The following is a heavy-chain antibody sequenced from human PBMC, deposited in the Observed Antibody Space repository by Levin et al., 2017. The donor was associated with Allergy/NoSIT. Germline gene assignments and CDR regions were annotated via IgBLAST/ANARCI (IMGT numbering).Heavy chain of an antibody. Sequence: GESLKISCTGSGFTFGDYAMSWFRQAPGKGLEWVGFIRGKAYGGTPEYAASLKGRISISSDDSKSIDYLQLDSLKTDDTAVYYCARARDFWRGYYFDYWGQGTLVTVSS. CDR1: GFTFGDYA. CDR3: ARARDFWRGYYFDY. D-gene: IGHD3-3*01. CDR2: IRGKAYGGTP. J-gene: IGHJ4*02. V-gene: IGHV3-49*03.